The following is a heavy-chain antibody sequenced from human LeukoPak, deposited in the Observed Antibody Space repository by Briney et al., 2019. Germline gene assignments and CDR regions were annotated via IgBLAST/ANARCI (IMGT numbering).Heavy chain of an antibody. D-gene: IGHD1-26*01. Sequence: SQTLSLTCTVSGGSISSGGYYWSWIRQHPGKGLEWIGYIYYSGSTNYNPSLKSRVTISVDTSKNQFSLKLSSVTAADTAVYYCARSRIVGAFFDYWGQGTLVTVSS. CDR1: GGSISSGGYY. J-gene: IGHJ4*02. CDR3: ARSRIVGAFFDY. V-gene: IGHV4-31*03. CDR2: IYYSGST.